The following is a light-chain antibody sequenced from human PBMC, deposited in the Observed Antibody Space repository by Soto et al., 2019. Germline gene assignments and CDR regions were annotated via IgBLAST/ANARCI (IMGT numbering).Light chain of an antibody. Sequence: EIVLTQSPATLSLSPGERATLSCRASQSVVTYLAWYQQKPGQAPRLLIYDASNRATGIPARFSGSGSATDFTLTISSLEPADFAVYYCQQRYHWPPLTFGGGTKVEIK. CDR2: DAS. V-gene: IGKV3-11*01. J-gene: IGKJ4*01. CDR3: QQRYHWPPLT. CDR1: QSVVTY.